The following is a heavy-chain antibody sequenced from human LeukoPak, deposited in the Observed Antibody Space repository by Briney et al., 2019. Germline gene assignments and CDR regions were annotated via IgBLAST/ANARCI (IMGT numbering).Heavy chain of an antibody. Sequence: ASVKVSCKASGYTFTMNGISWVRQAPGQGLEWRGWISSYNGKTNYAQRLQGRVTMTTDTSTSTAYMELRSLRSDDTAVYYCAREGGVVPAATPLDYWGQGTLVTVSS. CDR3: AREGGVVPAATPLDY. CDR2: ISSYNGKT. J-gene: IGHJ4*02. CDR1: GYTFTMNG. D-gene: IGHD2-2*02. V-gene: IGHV1-18*01.